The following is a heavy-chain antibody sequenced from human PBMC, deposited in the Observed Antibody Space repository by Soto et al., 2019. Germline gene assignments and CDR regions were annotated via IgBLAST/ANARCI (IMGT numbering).Heavy chain of an antibody. J-gene: IGHJ6*04. V-gene: IGHV5-10-1*01. D-gene: IGHD3-3*01. CDR1: GYSFTIYW. CDR2: IDPSDSYT. Sequence: RGESLKISCKGSGYSFTIYWISWVRQMPGKGLEWMGRIDPSDSYTNYSPSFQGHVTISADKSISTAYLQWSSLKASDTAMYYCGSRFYGDYWGRDVGAKGTRVPV. CDR3: GSRFYGDYWGRDV.